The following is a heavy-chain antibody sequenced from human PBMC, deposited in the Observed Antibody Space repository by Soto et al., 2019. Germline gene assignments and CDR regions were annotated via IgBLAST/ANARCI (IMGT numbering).Heavy chain of an antibody. CDR1: GFTFSNYG. CDR2: ISYDGTNE. Sequence: PGGSLRLSCAASGFTFSNYGIHWVRQAPGKGLEWVALISYDGTNEYYVDALKGRFTISRDNSKNTLYLEMNSLRTEDTAVYYCAKDMLLGVRRHYVVDVWGQGTTVTVSS. D-gene: IGHD3-10*01. J-gene: IGHJ6*02. CDR3: AKDMLLGVRRHYVVDV. V-gene: IGHV3-30*18.